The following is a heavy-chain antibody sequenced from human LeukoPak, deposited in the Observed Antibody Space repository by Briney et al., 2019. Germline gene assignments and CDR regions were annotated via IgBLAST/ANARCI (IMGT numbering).Heavy chain of an antibody. CDR3: AKDFTAAAANAYYFDY. J-gene: IGHJ4*02. CDR2: ISWDGGST. V-gene: IGHV3-43*01. Sequence: GGSLRLSCAASGFTFDDYTMHWVRQAPGKGLEWVSLISWDGGSTYYADSVKGRFTISRDNSKNTLYLQMNSLRAEDTAVYYCAKDFTAAAANAYYFDYWGQGTLVTVSS. D-gene: IGHD6-13*01. CDR1: GFTFDDYT.